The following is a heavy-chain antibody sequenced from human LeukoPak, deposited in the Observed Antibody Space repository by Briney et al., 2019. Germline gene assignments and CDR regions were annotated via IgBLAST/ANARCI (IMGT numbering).Heavy chain of an antibody. D-gene: IGHD3-22*01. CDR3: ARGHSYYYDSSGYYPDYFDS. CDR2: IYYSGST. V-gene: IGHV4-59*01. CDR1: GGTISSYY. Sequence: SETLSLTCTVSGGTISSYYWSWIRQPSGKGLEWIGSIYYSGSTNYNPSLKSRVTISVDTSKNQFSLNLSSVTAADTAVYFCARGHSYYYDSSGYYPDYFDSWGQGALGTVSS. J-gene: IGHJ4*02.